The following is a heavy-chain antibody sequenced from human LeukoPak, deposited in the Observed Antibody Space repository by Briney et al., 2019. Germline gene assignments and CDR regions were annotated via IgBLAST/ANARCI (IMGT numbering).Heavy chain of an antibody. CDR1: GFALNTYA. CDR3: AREIFGSGSDPDF. J-gene: IGHJ4*02. D-gene: IGHD3-10*01. CDR2: IWHDGSHK. V-gene: IGHV3-33*01. Sequence: RRSLRLSCAASGFALNTYAMRWVRQAPGQGLEWVALIWHDGSHKFYSNSVRGQFTISRDNSKNTVSLQINNLRPEDTAVYYCAREIFGSGSDPDFWGPGTMVTV.